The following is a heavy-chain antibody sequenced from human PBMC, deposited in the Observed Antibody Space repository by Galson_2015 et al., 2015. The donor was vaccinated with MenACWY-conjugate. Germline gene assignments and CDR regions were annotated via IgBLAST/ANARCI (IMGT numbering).Heavy chain of an antibody. CDR1: GITFSRCG. CDR3: AKDWAGYSSGWY. V-gene: IGHV3-48*02. D-gene: IGHD6-19*01. Sequence: SLRLSCAASGITFSRCGMNWVRQAPGKGLEWISYISPGGGTKYYADSAKGRFTISRDDAENSLFLQLSSLRDEDTAVYYCAKDWAGYSSGWY. CDR2: ISPGGGTK. J-gene: IGHJ2*01.